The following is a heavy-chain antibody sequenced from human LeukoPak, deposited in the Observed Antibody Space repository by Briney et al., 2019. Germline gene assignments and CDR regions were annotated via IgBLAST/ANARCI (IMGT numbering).Heavy chain of an antibody. CDR3: ARGRISYYDSSGYGFGLNY. CDR2: IYTSGST. J-gene: IGHJ4*02. CDR1: GGSISSGSSY. V-gene: IGHV4-61*02. Sequence: SQTLSLTCTVSGGSISSGSSYWSWIRQPAGKGLEWIGRIYTSGSTNYNPSLKSRVTISVDTSKNQFSLKLSSVTAADTAVYYCARGRISYYDSSGYGFGLNYWGQGTLVTVSS. D-gene: IGHD3-22*01.